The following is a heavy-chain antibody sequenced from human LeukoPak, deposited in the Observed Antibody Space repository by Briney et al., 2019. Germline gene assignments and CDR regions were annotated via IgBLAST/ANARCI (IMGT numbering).Heavy chain of an antibody. J-gene: IGHJ4*02. CDR3: AKDPYGTRYFDY. D-gene: IGHD2-2*01. CDR1: GFTFSRNA. V-gene: IGHV3-23*01. CDR2: LSGSGGDT. Sequence: GGSLRLSRAASGFTFSRNALSWVRQAPGKGLEWVSSLSGSGGDTYYADSVKGRFTISRDNAKNMVYLQMNSLRAEDTAVYYCAKDPYGTRYFDYWGQGTLVTVSS.